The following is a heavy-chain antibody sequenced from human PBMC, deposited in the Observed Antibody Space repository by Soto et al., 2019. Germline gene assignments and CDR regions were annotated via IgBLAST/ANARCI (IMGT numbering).Heavy chain of an antibody. V-gene: IGHV3-15*01. J-gene: IGHJ3*02. CDR1: GFTFTNAW. CDR3: TTEMRHTSGWYGAFDI. D-gene: IGHD6-19*01. Sequence: EVQLVESGGGLLKPGGSLRLSCTASGFTFTNAWMDWVRQAPGKGLEWVGRIKSNADGGAADYPAPVKGRFIISRDDSKNTLYLQMNSLKPEDTAVYYCTTEMRHTSGWYGAFDIWGQGTMVTVSS. CDR2: IKSNADGGAA.